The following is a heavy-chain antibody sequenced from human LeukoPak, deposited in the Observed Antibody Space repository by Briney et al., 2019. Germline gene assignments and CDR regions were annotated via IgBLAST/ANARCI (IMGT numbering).Heavy chain of an antibody. V-gene: IGHV1-3*01. CDR1: GYSFNIYA. Sequence: ASVKVSCKASGYSFNIYAMHWVRQAPGQRPEWMGWINAGNGNTKYSEKFQGRATITRDTSASTVYMGLNSLRSEDTAVYYCARRLRLSKSNLRDYYGMD. J-gene: IGHJ6*01. CDR3: ARRLRLSKSNLRDYYGMD. D-gene: IGHD5-24*01. CDR2: INAGNGNT.